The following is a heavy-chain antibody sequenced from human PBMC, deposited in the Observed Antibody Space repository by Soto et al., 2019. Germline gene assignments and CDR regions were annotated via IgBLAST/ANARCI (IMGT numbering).Heavy chain of an antibody. CDR1: GYTFTSYD. CDR3: VILPYCSSTSCYPDAFDI. J-gene: IGHJ3*02. D-gene: IGHD2-2*01. CDR2: MNPNSGNT. Sequence: ASVKVSCKASGYTFTSYDINWVRQATGQGLEWMGWMNPNSGNTGYAQKFQGRVTMTRNTSISTAYMELSSLRSEDTAVYYCVILPYCSSTSCYPDAFDIWGQGTMVTVSS. V-gene: IGHV1-8*01.